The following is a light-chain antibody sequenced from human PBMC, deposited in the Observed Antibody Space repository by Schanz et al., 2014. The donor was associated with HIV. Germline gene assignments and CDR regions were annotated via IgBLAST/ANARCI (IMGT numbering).Light chain of an antibody. J-gene: IGKJ1*01. CDR1: QSVFSNY. CDR2: GAS. Sequence: EIVLTQSPGTLSLSPGERATLSCRASQSVFSNYLAWYQQRPGQPPRLLIYGASSRVTGIPARFSGAGSGTEFTLTISSLQPDDFATYYCQQYYSFPWTFGHGTKVAIK. V-gene: IGKV3-20*01. CDR3: QQYYSFPWT.